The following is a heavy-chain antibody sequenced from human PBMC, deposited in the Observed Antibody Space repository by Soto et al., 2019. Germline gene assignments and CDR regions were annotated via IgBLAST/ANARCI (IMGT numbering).Heavy chain of an antibody. Sequence: QVQLVQSGAEVKKPGASVKVSCKASGYTFTSYGISWVRQAPGQGLEWMGWISAYNGNTNYAQKLQGRVTMTTDTSTITAYMELRSLRSDDTAVYYCARERYYYGSGSWMGIDYWGQGTLVTVSS. J-gene: IGHJ4*02. V-gene: IGHV1-18*01. CDR1: GYTFTSYG. CDR2: ISAYNGNT. CDR3: ARERYYYGSGSWMGIDY. D-gene: IGHD3-10*01.